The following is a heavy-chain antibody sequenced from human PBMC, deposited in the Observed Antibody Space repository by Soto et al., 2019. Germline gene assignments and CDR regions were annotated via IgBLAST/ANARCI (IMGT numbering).Heavy chain of an antibody. V-gene: IGHV4-34*01. J-gene: IGHJ6*02. CDR3: ARGRYCSSNSCPTYYYYGMDV. CDR2: INHSGST. D-gene: IGHD2-2*01. CDR1: GGSFSGYY. Sequence: SETLSLTCAVYGGSFSGYYWSWIRQPPGKGLEWIGEINHSGSTNYNPSLKSRVTISVDTSKNQFSLKLSSVTAADTAVYYCARGRYCSSNSCPTYYYYGMDVWGQGTTVTVSS.